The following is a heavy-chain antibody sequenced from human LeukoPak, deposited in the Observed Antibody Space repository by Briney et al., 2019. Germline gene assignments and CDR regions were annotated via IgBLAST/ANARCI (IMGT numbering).Heavy chain of an antibody. V-gene: IGHV3-20*04. CDR3: TKDRSGYYDGSFDI. CDR1: GFTFDDYG. J-gene: IGHJ3*02. CDR2: IDWSGRST. D-gene: IGHD3-22*01. Sequence: GGSLRLSCAASGFTFDDYGMSWVRQAPGKGLEWVSGIDWSGRSTGYADSVKGRFTISRDNAKNSLYLQMISLRAEDTAFYSCTKDRSGYYDGSFDIWRQGTTVTVSS.